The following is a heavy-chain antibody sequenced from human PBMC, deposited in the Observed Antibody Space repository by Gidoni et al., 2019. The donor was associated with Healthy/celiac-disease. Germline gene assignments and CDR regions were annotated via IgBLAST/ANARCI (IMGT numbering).Heavy chain of an antibody. CDR1: GYTFTGYY. V-gene: IGHV1-2*02. CDR3: ARVPCSSTSCYVGNYVFLRYYYYGMDV. D-gene: IGHD2-2*01. CDR2: INPNSGGT. Sequence: QVQLVQSGAEVKKPGASVKVSCKASGYTFTGYYLPWVRQAPGQGLEWLGWINPNSGGTNDAQKFQGRVTMTRDTSISTAYMELSRLRSDDTAVYYCARVPCSSTSCYVGNYVFLRYYYYGMDVWGQGTTVTVSS. J-gene: IGHJ6*02.